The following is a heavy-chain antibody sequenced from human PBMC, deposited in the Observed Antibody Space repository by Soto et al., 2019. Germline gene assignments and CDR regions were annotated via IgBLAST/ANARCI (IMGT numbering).Heavy chain of an antibody. CDR1: GFPFRNFA. Sequence: GGSLRLSCAASGFPFRNFAMAWVRQAPGKGLEWVSIISNSGSSTYHGDSVKGRFTTSRDNSKGTLSLHMRGVRIDDPALYFCASADLLWDFFDLWGQGTLVHVS. CDR3: ASADLLWDFFDL. V-gene: IGHV3-23*05. J-gene: IGHJ4*02. CDR2: ISNSGSST. D-gene: IGHD2-2*01.